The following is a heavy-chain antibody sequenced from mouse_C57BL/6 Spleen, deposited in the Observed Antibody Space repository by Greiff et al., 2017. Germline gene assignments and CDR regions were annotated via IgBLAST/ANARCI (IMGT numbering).Heavy chain of an antibody. CDR1: GYTFTSYG. Sequence: QVQLQQSGAELARPGASVKLSCKASGYTFTSYGISWVKQRTGQGLEWIGEIYPRSGNTYYNEKFKGKATLTADKSSSTAYMELRSLTSEDSAVYFCARSGITTVVADYWGQGTTRTVSS. CDR3: ARSGITTVVADY. D-gene: IGHD1-1*01. J-gene: IGHJ2*01. CDR2: IYPRSGNT. V-gene: IGHV1-81*01.